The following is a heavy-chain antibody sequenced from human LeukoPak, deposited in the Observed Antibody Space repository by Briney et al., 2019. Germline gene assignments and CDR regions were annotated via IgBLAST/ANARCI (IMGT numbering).Heavy chain of an antibody. CDR1: GGSISSSSYY. J-gene: IGHJ5*02. CDR2: IYYSGST. D-gene: IGHD2-2*01. V-gene: IGHV4-39*01. CDR3: VRHSPGYSSTSLSWFDP. Sequence: SETLSLTCTVFGGSISSSSYYWGWIRQPPGKGLEWIGSIYYSGSTYYNPSLKSRVTISVDTSKNQFPLKLSSVTAAESGVHYCVRHSPGYSSTSLSWFDPWGQGTLVTVSS.